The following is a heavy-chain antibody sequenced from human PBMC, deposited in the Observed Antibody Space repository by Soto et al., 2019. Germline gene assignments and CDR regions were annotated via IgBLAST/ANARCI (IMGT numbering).Heavy chain of an antibody. V-gene: IGHV4-59*01. Sequence: PSETLSLTCTVSGGSISSYYWSWIRQPPGKGLEWIGYIYYSGSTNYNPSLKSRVTISVDTSKNQFSLKLSSVTAADTAVYYCARVRDIVATEFDYWGQGTLVTVSS. D-gene: IGHD5-12*01. CDR1: GGSISSYY. CDR3: ARVRDIVATEFDY. CDR2: IYYSGST. J-gene: IGHJ4*02.